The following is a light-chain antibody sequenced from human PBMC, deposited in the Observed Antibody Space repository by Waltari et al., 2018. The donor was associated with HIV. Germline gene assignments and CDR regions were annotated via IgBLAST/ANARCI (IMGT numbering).Light chain of an antibody. CDR3: GAWDSGLSAWV. J-gene: IGLJ3*02. CDR2: DNN. CDR1: SSNIGNNY. Sequence: HSVLTQPPSVSAAPGQQVTISCSGSSSNIGNNYVSWYQQFPGTAPKLLIYDNNKRPSGIPDRFSGTKSGTSATLGITGLQTGDEAGYYCGAWDSGLSAWVFGGGTKLTVL. V-gene: IGLV1-51*01.